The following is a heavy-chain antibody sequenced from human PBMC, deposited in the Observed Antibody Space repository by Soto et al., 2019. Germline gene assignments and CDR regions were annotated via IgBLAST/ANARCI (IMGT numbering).Heavy chain of an antibody. CDR2: IYYSGST. Sequence: QVQLQESGPGLVKPSQTLSLTCTVSGGSISSGGYYWSWIRQHPGKGLEWIGYIYYSGSTYYNPSLKSRVTTSVDTSKNQFSLKLSSVTAADTAVYYCARGRADEVGATTDFDYWGQGTLVTVSS. CDR3: ARGRADEVGATTDFDY. J-gene: IGHJ4*02. V-gene: IGHV4-31*03. D-gene: IGHD1-26*01. CDR1: GGSISSGGYY.